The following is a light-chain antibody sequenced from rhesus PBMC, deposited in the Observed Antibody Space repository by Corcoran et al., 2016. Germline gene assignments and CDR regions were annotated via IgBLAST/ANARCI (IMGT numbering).Light chain of an antibody. J-gene: IGKJ4*01. V-gene: IGKV3-24*04. CDR1: QTINNY. CDR3: LQSSNWPLT. CDR2: GAS. Sequence: EIVMTQSPATLALSPGERATLSCRASQTINNYLTWYQQKPGQAPRLLNSGASSRATGIPYRFSCSGAGTEFTLTLSSREPEDVGVYFCLQSSNWPLTFGGGTKVELK.